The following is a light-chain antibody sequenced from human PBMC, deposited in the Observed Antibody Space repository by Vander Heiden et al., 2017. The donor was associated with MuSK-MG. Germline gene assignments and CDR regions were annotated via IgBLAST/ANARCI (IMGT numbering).Light chain of an antibody. V-gene: IGKV1-16*02. CDR1: QGLSNY. CDR2: AAS. Sequence: DIQIDQSPSSLPASVGGRVTIPCWASQGLSNYLAWFQQKPGKAPKSLIYAASSLQSGVPSKFSGNGSWTDFTLTISSLQPEDFATYYCQQYNSYPLITFGQGTRLEIK. CDR3: QQYNSYPLIT. J-gene: IGKJ5*01.